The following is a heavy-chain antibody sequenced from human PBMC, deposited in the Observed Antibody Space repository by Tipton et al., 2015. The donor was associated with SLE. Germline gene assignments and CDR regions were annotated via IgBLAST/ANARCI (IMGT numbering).Heavy chain of an antibody. Sequence: SLRLSCVASGFTFSDYDMHWVRQAAGKGLEWVSVIGIAGHTYYRDSVKGRFTISRDNSKNALYLQMNSLRTEDTAVYYCARTADCSSTSCYTGGGYFHHWGQGTLVTVSS. CDR2: IGIAGHT. J-gene: IGHJ1*01. D-gene: IGHD2-2*02. CDR1: GFTFSDYD. V-gene: IGHV3-13*01. CDR3: ARTADCSSTSCYTGGGYFHH.